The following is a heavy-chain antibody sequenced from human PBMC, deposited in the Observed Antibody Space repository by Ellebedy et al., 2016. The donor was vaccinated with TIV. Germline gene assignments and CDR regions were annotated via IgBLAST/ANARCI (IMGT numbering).Heavy chain of an antibody. CDR3: TTLGTLGVANY. V-gene: IGHV3-15*01. D-gene: IGHD3-16*01. Sequence: GGSLRLSXAASGFTFTNAWMSWVRQAPGSGLEWVALIRTKNDGGTADYATPVKVRFTISTDDSTHTLYLQMNSLKTEDKAFYYCTTLGTLGVANYWGRGTLVTVSS. CDR2: IRTKNDGGTA. CDR1: GFTFTNAW. J-gene: IGHJ4*02.